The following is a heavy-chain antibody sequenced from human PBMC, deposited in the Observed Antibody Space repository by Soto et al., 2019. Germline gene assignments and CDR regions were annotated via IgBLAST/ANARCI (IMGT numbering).Heavy chain of an antibody. V-gene: IGHV1-18*01. Sequence: QVQLVQSGAEVKKPGASVKVSCKASGYTFTSYGINWVRQAPEQGLEWLGWISAYDGYTNYAQILQGRVSMTTDTSTKTAYMELRSLRSDDTAMYYCARGGFYDSSGARNYYYYGMNVWGQGTTVTVSS. D-gene: IGHD3-22*01. CDR2: ISAYDGYT. J-gene: IGHJ6*02. CDR1: GYTFTSYG. CDR3: ARGGFYDSSGARNYYYYGMNV.